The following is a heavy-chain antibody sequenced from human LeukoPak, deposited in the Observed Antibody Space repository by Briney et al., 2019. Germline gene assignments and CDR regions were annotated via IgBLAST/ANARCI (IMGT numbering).Heavy chain of an antibody. V-gene: IGHV3-23*01. D-gene: IGHD4-17*01. CDR2: ISGSGGST. CDR3: AKDSGSSTYGDYVDAFDI. CDR1: GFTFSSYA. J-gene: IGHJ3*02. Sequence: PGGSLRLSCAPSGFTFSSYAMSWVRQAPGKGLEWVSDISGSGGSTYYADSVKGRFTISRDNSKNTLYLQMNSLRAEDTALYYCAKDSGSSTYGDYVDAFDIWGQGTMVTVSS.